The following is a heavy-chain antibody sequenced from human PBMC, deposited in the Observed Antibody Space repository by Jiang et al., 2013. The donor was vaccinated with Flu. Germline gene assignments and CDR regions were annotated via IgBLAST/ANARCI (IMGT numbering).Heavy chain of an antibody. Sequence: QTLSLTCAISGDSVSSNSAAWNWIRQSPSRGLEWLGRTYYRSKWYTNYAISVEGRITINPDTSKNQLSLQLNSVTPEDTAVYYCVRGAPRLFDYWGQGILVTVSS. V-gene: IGHV6-1*01. CDR2: TYYRSKWYT. CDR3: VRGAPRLFDY. CDR1: GDSVSSNSAA. J-gene: IGHJ4*02.